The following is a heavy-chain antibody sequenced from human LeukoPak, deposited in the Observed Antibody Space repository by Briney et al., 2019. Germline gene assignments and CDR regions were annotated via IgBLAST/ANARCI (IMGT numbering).Heavy chain of an antibody. D-gene: IGHD6-13*01. CDR2: INPSGGST. CDR1: GYTFTSYY. Sequence: ASVMVSCKASGYTFTSYYMHWVRQAPGQGLEWMGIINPSGGSTSYAQKFQGRVTMTRDTSTSTVYMELSSLRSEDTAVYYCARDRSPRRIAAAGTGNWFDPWGQGTLVTVSS. J-gene: IGHJ5*02. CDR3: ARDRSPRRIAAAGTGNWFDP. V-gene: IGHV1-46*01.